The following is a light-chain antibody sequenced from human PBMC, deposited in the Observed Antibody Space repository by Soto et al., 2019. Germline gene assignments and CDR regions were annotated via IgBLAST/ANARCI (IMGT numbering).Light chain of an antibody. CDR1: LSVSRKS. CDR3: QQYGSSPFT. J-gene: IGKJ3*01. Sequence: EIVLTQSPGTLSLSPGERATLSCRASLSVSRKSLAWYQQKPGQAPRVLIYGTSIRASGVPERVSGGGSGTDFTLTITRLETEDFAVYYGQQYGSSPFTFGPGTKVDFK. CDR2: GTS. V-gene: IGKV3-20*01.